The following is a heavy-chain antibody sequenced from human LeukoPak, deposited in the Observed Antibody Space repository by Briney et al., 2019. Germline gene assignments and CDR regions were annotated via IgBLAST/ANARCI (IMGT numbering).Heavy chain of an antibody. CDR2: ISSSGSTI. CDR3: AKDGSGYGMGYFDY. CDR1: GFTFSSYE. V-gene: IGHV3-48*03. Sequence: GGSLRLSCAASGFTFSSYEMNWVRPAPGKGLEGVSYISSSGSTIYYADSVKGRFTISRDNAKNSLYLQMNSLRAEDTAVYYCAKDGSGYGMGYFDYWGQGTLVTVSS. D-gene: IGHD5-12*01. J-gene: IGHJ4*02.